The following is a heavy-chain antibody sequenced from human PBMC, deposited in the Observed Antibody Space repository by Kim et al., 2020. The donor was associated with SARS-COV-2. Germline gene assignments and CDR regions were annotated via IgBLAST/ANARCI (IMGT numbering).Heavy chain of an antibody. CDR1: GGSISSYY. D-gene: IGHD3-9*01. V-gene: IGHV4-59*08. Sequence: SETLSLTCTVSGGSISSYYWSWIRQPPGKGLEWIGYIYYSGSTNYNPSLKSRVTISVDTSKNQFSLKLSSVTAADTAVYYCARGTTYYDILTGYTTNYGMDVWGQGTTVTVSS. CDR2: IYYSGST. J-gene: IGHJ6*02. CDR3: ARGTTYYDILTGYTTNYGMDV.